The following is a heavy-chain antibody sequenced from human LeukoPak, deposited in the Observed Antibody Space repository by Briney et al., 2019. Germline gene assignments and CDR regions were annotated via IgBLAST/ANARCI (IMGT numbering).Heavy chain of an antibody. V-gene: IGHV1-8*01. J-gene: IGHJ4*02. CDR3: ARGPPNWGYDY. Sequence: ASVKVSCKASGYTFTSCDFNWVRQATGQRPEWMGWMSPNSGDTGYAQKFQDRVTMTRNTSISTAYMELSSLRSDDTAVYYCARGPPNWGYDYWGPGTLVTVSS. D-gene: IGHD7-27*01. CDR2: MSPNSGDT. CDR1: GYTFTSCD.